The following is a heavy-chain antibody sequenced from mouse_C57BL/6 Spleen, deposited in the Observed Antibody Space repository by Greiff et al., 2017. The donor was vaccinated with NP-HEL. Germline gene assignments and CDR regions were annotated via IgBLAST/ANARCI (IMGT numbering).Heavy chain of an antibody. V-gene: IGHV1-55*01. D-gene: IGHD2-5*01. CDR1: GYTFTSYW. J-gene: IGHJ1*03. CDR3: ARQIDYSNYGWYFDV. Sequence: QVQLQQPGAELVKPGASVKMSCKASGYTFTSYWITWVKQRPGQGLEWIGDIYPGSGSTNYNEKFKSKATLTVDTSSSTAYMQLSSLTSEDSAVYYCARQIDYSNYGWYFDVWGTGTTVTVSS. CDR2: IYPGSGST.